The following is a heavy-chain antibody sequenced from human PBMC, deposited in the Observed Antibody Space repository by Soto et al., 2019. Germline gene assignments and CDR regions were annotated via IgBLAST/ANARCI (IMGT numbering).Heavy chain of an antibody. Sequence: NPSETLSLTCSVSGGSLSGFPWLWIRQPPGKGLEWVGYIYHTGRSNYNPSLKSRLTISLDMSRNQFSLQLTSVTAADTALYYCARVANEYGGNGAFDYWGLGTLVTVSS. CDR1: GGSLSGFP. CDR2: IYHTGRS. V-gene: IGHV4-59*01. D-gene: IGHD4-17*01. J-gene: IGHJ4*02. CDR3: ARVANEYGGNGAFDY.